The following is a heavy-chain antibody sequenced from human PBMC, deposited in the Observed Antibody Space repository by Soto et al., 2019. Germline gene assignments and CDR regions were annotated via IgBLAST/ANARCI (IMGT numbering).Heavy chain of an antibody. CDR2: IWYDGSNK. CDR3: ARAREYYYDSSGPHLDY. V-gene: IGHV3-33*01. CDR1: GFTFSSYG. Sequence: GGSLRLSCAASGFTFSSYGMHWVRQAPGKGLEWVAVIWYDGSNKYYADSVKGRFTTSRDNSKNTLYLQMNSLRAEDTAVYYCARAREYYYDSSGPHLDYWGQGTLVTVSS. J-gene: IGHJ4*02. D-gene: IGHD3-22*01.